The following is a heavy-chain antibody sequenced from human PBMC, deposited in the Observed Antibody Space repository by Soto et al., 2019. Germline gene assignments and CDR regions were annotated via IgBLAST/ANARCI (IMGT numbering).Heavy chain of an antibody. Sequence: ASVKVSCKASGYTFTSYGISWVRQAPGQGLEWMGWISDYNGNTNYAQKLQGRVTMTTDTSTSAAYMELRSLRSDDTAVYYCALQVGIVVVPAAYYFDYWGQGTLVTVSS. V-gene: IGHV1-18*01. D-gene: IGHD2-2*01. CDR1: GYTFTSYG. CDR3: ALQVGIVVVPAAYYFDY. CDR2: ISDYNGNT. J-gene: IGHJ4*02.